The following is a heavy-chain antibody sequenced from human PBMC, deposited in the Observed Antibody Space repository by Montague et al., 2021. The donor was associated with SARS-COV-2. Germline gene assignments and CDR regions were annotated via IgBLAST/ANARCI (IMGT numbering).Heavy chain of an antibody. D-gene: IGHD3-10*01. CDR3: ARLRDGVVPSPILGVGPYYSYYYMDV. CDR1: GTSFSGYY. CDR2: INHGGST. Sequence: ETLSLTCAVHGTSFSGYYWNWIRQPAGKGLEWIGEINHGGSTKYSPSLKSRLTISADTSKNQFSLKLTSVAAADTAVYYCARLRDGVVPSPILGVGPYYSYYYMDVWGRGTAVTVSS. V-gene: IGHV4-34*01. J-gene: IGHJ6*03.